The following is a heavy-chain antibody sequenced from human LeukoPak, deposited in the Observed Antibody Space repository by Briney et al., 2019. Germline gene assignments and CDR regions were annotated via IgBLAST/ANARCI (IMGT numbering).Heavy chain of an antibody. D-gene: IGHD2-2*02. J-gene: IGHJ6*04. CDR1: GFTFSSYW. CDR3: ASGLGYCSSTSCYNYYYYGMDV. CDR2: IKQDGSEK. V-gene: IGHV3-7*03. Sequence: PGGSLRLSCAASGFTFSSYWMSWVRQAPGKGLEWVANIKQDGSEKYYVDSVKGRFTISRDNAKNSLHLQMNSLRAEDTAVYYCASGLGYCSSTSCYNYYYYGMDVWGKGTTVTVSS.